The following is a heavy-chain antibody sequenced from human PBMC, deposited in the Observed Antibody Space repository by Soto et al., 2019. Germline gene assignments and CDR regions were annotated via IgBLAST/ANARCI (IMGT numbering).Heavy chain of an antibody. V-gene: IGHV1-69*01. CDR3: AREKVGDSGWYGYYFDY. Sequence: QVQLVQSGAEVKKPGSSVKVSCKASGGTFSSYAISWVRQAPGQGLEWMGGIIPIFGTANYAQKFQGRVTITADESTSTAYMELSSLRSEDTAVYYCAREKVGDSGWYGYYFDYWGQGTLVTVSS. CDR2: IIPIFGTA. J-gene: IGHJ4*02. D-gene: IGHD6-19*01. CDR1: GGTFSSYA.